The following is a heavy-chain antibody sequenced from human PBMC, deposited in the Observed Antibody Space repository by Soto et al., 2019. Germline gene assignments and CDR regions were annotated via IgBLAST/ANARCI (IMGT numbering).Heavy chain of an antibody. V-gene: IGHV1-18*01. CDR3: ARMGDVPYYYYGLDV. D-gene: IGHD3-16*01. Sequence: QVQLVQSGAEVKKPGASVKVSCKASGYSFTRYGISWVRQAPGQGLEWMGWISGYNANTNYPENLQGRVTMTTDTSTSTAYMVVRNLISDDTAVYYCARMGDVPYYYYGLDVGGQWTTVTVSS. CDR2: ISGYNANT. CDR1: GYSFTRYG. J-gene: IGHJ6*02.